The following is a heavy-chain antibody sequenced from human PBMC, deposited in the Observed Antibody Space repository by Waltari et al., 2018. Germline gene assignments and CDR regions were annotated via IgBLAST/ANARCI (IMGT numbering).Heavy chain of an antibody. CDR1: GGSISSHY. CDR2: IYYSGST. Sequence: QVQLQESGPGLVKPSETLSLTCTVSGGSISSHYWSWIRQPPGKGLEWIGYIYYSGSTNYNPPLKSRVTISVDTSKNQFSLKLSSVTAADTAVYYCARELELRSYYGMDVWGQGTTVTVSS. V-gene: IGHV4-59*11. D-gene: IGHD1-7*01. J-gene: IGHJ6*02. CDR3: ARELELRSYYGMDV.